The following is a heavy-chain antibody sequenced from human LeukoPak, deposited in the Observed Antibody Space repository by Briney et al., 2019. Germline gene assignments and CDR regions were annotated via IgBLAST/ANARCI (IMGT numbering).Heavy chain of an antibody. V-gene: IGHV4-59*01. Sequence: SETLSLTCTVPGGSISSYYWSWIRQPPGKGLGWIGYIYYSGSTNYNPSLKSRVTISVDTSKNQFSLKLSSVTAADTAVYYCARGAANESRHLNWFDPWGQGTLVTVSS. CDR2: IYYSGST. J-gene: IGHJ5*02. CDR3: ARGAANESRHLNWFDP. CDR1: GGSISSYY.